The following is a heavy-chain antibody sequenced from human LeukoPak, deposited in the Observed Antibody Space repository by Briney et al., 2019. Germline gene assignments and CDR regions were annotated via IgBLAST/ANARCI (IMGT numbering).Heavy chain of an antibody. CDR3: ARQAEGMDV. J-gene: IGHJ6*02. D-gene: IGHD1-14*01. CDR1: GGSISSSSYY. Sequence: SETLSLTCTVSGGSISSSSYYWAWIRQPPGKGLEWIGSISYTGSTFYNPSLKSRVTISVDTSKNQFSLNLSSVTAADTAVYYCARQAEGMDVWGQGTRSPSP. V-gene: IGHV4-39*01. CDR2: ISYTGST.